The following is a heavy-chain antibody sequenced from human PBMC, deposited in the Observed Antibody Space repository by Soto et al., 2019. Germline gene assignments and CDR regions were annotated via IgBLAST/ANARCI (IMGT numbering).Heavy chain of an antibody. CDR1: GDSISGGASF. D-gene: IGHD2-2*01. V-gene: IGHV4-31*03. CDR3: AKLSCTSSTCYFPGWFDP. Sequence: SETLSLTCTVSGDSISGGASFWSWIRQPPGKGLEWIANVYYSGSSYYNPSLKSRLTISVDTTKNQFSLQLKSMTAADTAVHYCAKLSCTSSTCYFPGWFDPWGQGTLVTVS. CDR2: VYYSGSS. J-gene: IGHJ5*02.